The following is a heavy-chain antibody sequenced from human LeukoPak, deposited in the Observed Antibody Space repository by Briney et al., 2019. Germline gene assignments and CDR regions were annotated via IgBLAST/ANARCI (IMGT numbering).Heavy chain of an antibody. V-gene: IGHV4-4*07. CDR3: ARVVVPDIKGAFDI. CDR1: GASISTYY. D-gene: IGHD2-2*01. CDR2: VHSTGCT. Sequence: SETLSLTCTVSGASISTYYWGWIRQPAGEGLEWIGRVHSTGCTDYNPSLKSRVTMSLDTSKNQFSLKLSSVTAADTAVYYCARVVVPDIKGAFDIWGQGTMVTVSS. J-gene: IGHJ3*02.